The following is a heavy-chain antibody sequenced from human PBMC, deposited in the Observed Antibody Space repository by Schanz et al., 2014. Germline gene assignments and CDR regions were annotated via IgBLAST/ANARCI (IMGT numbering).Heavy chain of an antibody. J-gene: IGHJ4*02. CDR2: ISNDGSIK. D-gene: IGHD2-2*01. Sequence: VQLVESGGGLVKPGGSLRLSCEASEFTFSSYAMHWVRQAPGKGLEWVALISNDGSIKYYADSVEGRFTISRDNSRNTLYLQMNSLRSEDTAVYYCAKDSTHIDIVLVPTAIDYWGQGTLVTVSS. V-gene: IGHV3-30-3*01. CDR1: EFTFSSYA. CDR3: AKDSTHIDIVLVPTAIDY.